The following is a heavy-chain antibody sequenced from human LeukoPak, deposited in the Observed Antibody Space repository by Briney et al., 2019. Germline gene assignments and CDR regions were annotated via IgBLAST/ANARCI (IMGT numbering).Heavy chain of an antibody. CDR1: GGSISSGGYY. V-gene: IGHV4-31*03. CDR2: IYYSGST. Sequence: PSQTLSLTCTVSGGSISSGGYYWSWLRQLPGKGLEWIGYIYYSGSTYYNPSLKSRVTISVDTSKNQFSLKLSSVTAADTAVYYCARGGYGDYTDWYFDLWGRGTLVTVSS. CDR3: ARGGYGDYTDWYFDL. D-gene: IGHD4-17*01. J-gene: IGHJ2*01.